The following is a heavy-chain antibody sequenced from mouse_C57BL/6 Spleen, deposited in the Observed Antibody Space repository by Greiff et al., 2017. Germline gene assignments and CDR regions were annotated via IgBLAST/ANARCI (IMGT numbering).Heavy chain of an antibody. CDR1: GFSLSTFGMG. J-gene: IGHJ3*01. D-gene: IGHD2-2*01. CDR3: ARPFYYGHDGAPWFAY. V-gene: IGHV8-8*01. Sequence: QVTLKESGPGILQPSQTLSLTCSFSGFSLSTFGMGVGWIRQPSGKGLEWLAHIWWDDDKYYNPALKSRLTIAKDTSKNQVFLKIANVDTADTATYYCARPFYYGHDGAPWFAYWGQGTLVTVSA. CDR2: IWWDDDK.